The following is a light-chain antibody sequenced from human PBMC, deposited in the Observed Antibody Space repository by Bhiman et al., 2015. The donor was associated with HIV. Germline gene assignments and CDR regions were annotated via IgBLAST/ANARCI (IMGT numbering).Light chain of an antibody. Sequence: QSALTQSASVSGSPGQSITISCTGTSSDVGDYDYVSWYQHHPGKAPKLIIYDVTKRPSGISNRFSGSKSGNTASLTISGLQAEDEADYYCSSYTSSNTYVLFGGGTKLTVL. CDR3: SSYTSSNTYVL. CDR1: SSDVGDYDY. V-gene: IGLV2-14*03. CDR2: DVT. J-gene: IGLJ2*01.